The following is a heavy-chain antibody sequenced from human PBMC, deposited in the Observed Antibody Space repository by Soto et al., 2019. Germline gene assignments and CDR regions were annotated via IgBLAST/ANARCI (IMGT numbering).Heavy chain of an antibody. CDR2: IIPRSATS. V-gene: IGHV1-69*12. D-gene: IGHD3-3*02. CDR3: ATEGLLLVPTTVNSDYYYYAMDV. CDR1: GDTLSTYT. J-gene: IGHJ6*02. Sequence: QVQLVQSGAEVKKPGSSVKVSCKASGDTLSTYTITWMRQAPGQGLEWMGGIIPRSATSNYAQKFQGRVTITADESTNTAYMELSSLRSEDTAVYYCATEGLLLVPTTVNSDYYYYAMDVWGQGTTVTVSS.